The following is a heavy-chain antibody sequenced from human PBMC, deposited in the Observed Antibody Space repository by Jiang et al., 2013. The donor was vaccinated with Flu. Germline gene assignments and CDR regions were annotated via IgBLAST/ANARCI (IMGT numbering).Heavy chain of an antibody. D-gene: IGHD4-17*01. CDR3: ARDFDYGDDWYFDL. J-gene: IGHJ2*01. CDR2: IYYSGST. Sequence: SISSYYWSWIRQPPGKGLEWIGYIYYSGSTNYNPSLKSRVTISVDTSKNQFSLKLSSVTAADTAVYYCARDFDYGDDWYFDLWGRGTLVTVSS. V-gene: IGHV4-59*01. CDR1: SISSYY.